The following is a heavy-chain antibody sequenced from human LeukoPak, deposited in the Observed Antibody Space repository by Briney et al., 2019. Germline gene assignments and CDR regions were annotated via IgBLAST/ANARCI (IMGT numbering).Heavy chain of an antibody. Sequence: SVKVSCKASGGTFSSYTISWVRQAPGQGLEWMGRIIPILGIANYAQRFQGRVTITADESTSTAYMELSSLRSEDTAVYYCARDLGDRDEDWGKGTTVTVSS. CDR1: GGTFSSYT. CDR2: IIPILGIA. CDR3: ARDLGDRDED. D-gene: IGHD3-10*01. V-gene: IGHV1-69*04. J-gene: IGHJ6*04.